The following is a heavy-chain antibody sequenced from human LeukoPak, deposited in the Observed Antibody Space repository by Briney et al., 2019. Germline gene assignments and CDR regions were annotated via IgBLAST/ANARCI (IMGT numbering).Heavy chain of an antibody. D-gene: IGHD3-10*01. V-gene: IGHV3-23*03. CDR3: AKGRFGDPLNY. CDR1: GFTFSSYG. CDR2: VYTDGNI. Sequence: GGSLRLSCAASGFTFSSYGMSWVRQAPGKGLEWVSVVYTDGNIYYADSVKGRFTISKDNSKNTVDLLMNNVRAEDTALYYCAKGRFGDPLNYWGQGTLVTVSS. J-gene: IGHJ4*02.